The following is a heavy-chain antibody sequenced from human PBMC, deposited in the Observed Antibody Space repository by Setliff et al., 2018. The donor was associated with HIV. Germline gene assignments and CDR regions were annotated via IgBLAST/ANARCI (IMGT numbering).Heavy chain of an antibody. Sequence: SVKVSCKTSGGTFSNYVISWVRQAPGQGFEWMGGILPLVDKTNYPQKFQGRVTITAYESTSTAYMELSSLRSEDTAVYYCARVRSPPETWSYCGGDCYNDSCDIWGQGTMVTVSS. CDR3: ARVRSPPETWSYCGGDCYNDSCDI. CDR1: GGTFSNYV. D-gene: IGHD2-21*02. CDR2: ILPLVDKT. V-gene: IGHV1-69*13. J-gene: IGHJ3*02.